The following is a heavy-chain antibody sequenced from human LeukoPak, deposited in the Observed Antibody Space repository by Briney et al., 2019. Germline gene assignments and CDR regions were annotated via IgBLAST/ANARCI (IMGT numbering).Heavy chain of an antibody. CDR3: ARHAYYYDSSGYYPAWYFDL. J-gene: IGHJ2*01. CDR1: GGSISSYY. D-gene: IGHD3-22*01. V-gene: IGHV4-4*07. CDR2: IYTSGST. Sequence: PSETLSLTCTVSGGSISSYYWSWIRQPAGKGLEWIGRIYTSGSTNYNPSLKSRVTISVDTSKNQFSLELSSVTAADTAVYYCARHAYYYDSSGYYPAWYFDLWGRGTLVTVSS.